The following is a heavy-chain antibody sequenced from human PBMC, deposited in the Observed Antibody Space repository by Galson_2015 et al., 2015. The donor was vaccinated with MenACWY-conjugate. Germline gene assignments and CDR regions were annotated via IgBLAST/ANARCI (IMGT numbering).Heavy chain of an antibody. Sequence: SLRLSCAASGFTVSSNYMSWVRQAPGKGLEWVSVIYSGGSTYYADSVNGRFTISRDNSKNTLYLQMNSLRAEDTAVYYCARAYGDYVFNAFDIWGQGTMVTVSS. J-gene: IGHJ3*02. V-gene: IGHV3-66*02. CDR2: IYSGGST. D-gene: IGHD4-17*01. CDR3: ARAYGDYVFNAFDI. CDR1: GFTVSSNY.